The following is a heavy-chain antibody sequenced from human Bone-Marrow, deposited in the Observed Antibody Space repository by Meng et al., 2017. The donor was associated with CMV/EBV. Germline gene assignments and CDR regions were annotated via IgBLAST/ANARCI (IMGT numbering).Heavy chain of an antibody. Sequence: GESLKISCAASGFTFDDYTMHWVRQAPGKGLEWVSLISWDGGSTYYADSVKGRFTISRDNAKNTLYLQMNSLRAEDTAVYYCARDRSSLNYYDSSGYYPYYYGMDVWGPGTTVTGAS. V-gene: IGHV3-43*01. D-gene: IGHD3-22*01. CDR1: GFTFDDYT. J-gene: IGHJ6*02. CDR3: ARDRSSLNYYDSSGYYPYYYGMDV. CDR2: ISWDGGST.